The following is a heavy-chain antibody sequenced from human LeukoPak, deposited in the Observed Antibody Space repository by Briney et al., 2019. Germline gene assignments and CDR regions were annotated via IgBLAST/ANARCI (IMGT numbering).Heavy chain of an antibody. CDR3: ARVYYDSSGYTPFDY. V-gene: IGHV4-59*12. CDR2: IYYSGST. CDR1: GGSISSYY. Sequence: SETLSLTCTVSGGSISSYYWSWIRQPPGKGLEWIGSIYYSGSTNYNPSLKSRVTISVDTSKNQFSLKLSSVTAADTAVYYCARVYYDSSGYTPFDYWGQGTLVTVSS. D-gene: IGHD3-22*01. J-gene: IGHJ4*02.